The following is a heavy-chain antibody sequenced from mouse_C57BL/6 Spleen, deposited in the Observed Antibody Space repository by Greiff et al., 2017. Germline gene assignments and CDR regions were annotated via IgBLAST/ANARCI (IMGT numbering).Heavy chain of an antibody. D-gene: IGHD2-1*01. CDR2: IDPSDSYT. CDR3: ARGGNYVFDY. CDR1: GYTFTSYW. V-gene: IGHV1-69*01. Sequence: QVQLKQPGAELVMPGASVKLSCKASGYTFTSYWMHWVKQRPGQGLEWIGEIDPSDSYTNYNQKFKGKSTLTVDKSSSTAYMQLSSLTSEDSAVYYCARGGNYVFDYWGQGTTLTVSS. J-gene: IGHJ2*01.